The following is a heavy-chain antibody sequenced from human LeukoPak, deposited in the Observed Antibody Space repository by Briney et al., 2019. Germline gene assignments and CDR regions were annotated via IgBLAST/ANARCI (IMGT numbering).Heavy chain of an antibody. Sequence: ASVKVSCKASGGTFSSYAISWVRPVPGQGLEWMGGIIPIFGTASYAQKFQGRVTITADESTSTAYMELSSLRSEDTAVYYCARRGSGSYWDYYYYGMDVWGQGTTVTVSS. CDR1: GGTFSSYA. V-gene: IGHV1-69*13. D-gene: IGHD1-26*01. CDR3: ARRGSGSYWDYYYYGMDV. J-gene: IGHJ6*02. CDR2: IIPIFGTA.